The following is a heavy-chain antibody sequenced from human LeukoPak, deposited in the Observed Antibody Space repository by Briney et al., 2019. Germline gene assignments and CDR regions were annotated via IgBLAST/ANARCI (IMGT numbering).Heavy chain of an antibody. CDR3: ALIAAAGTGGSYYYYMDV. D-gene: IGHD6-13*01. CDR2: MNPNSGNT. V-gene: IGHV1-8*01. J-gene: IGHJ6*03. Sequence: GASVKVSCKASGYTFTSYDINWVRQATGQGLEWMGWMNPNSGNTGYAQKFQGRVTMTRNTSISTAYMELSSLRSEDTAVYYCALIAAAGTGGSYYYYMDVWGKGTTVTVSS. CDR1: GYTFTSYD.